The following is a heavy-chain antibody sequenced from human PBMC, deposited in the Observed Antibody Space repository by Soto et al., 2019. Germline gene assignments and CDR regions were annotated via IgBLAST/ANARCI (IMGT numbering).Heavy chain of an antibody. CDR3: GREGVAETGEIEY. CDR2: INPSSGRT. CDR1: GYSFTSYD. D-gene: IGHD7-27*01. V-gene: IGHV1-46*01. Sequence: QVQLVQSGAGVKKPGASVKVSCKASGYSFTSYDMHWVRQAPGQGLEWMGIINPSSGRTVYALSCQGRVTMTRDTSTSTLYMELTGLRSEDTAVYYCGREGVAETGEIEYWGQGTLVTASS. J-gene: IGHJ4*02.